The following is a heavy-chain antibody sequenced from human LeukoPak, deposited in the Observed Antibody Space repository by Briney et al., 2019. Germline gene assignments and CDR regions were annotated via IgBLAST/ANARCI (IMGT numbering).Heavy chain of an antibody. Sequence: GESLKISCKGSGYIFTNYWIAWVRQMPEKGLECMGIIYPGDSDTRYSPSLQGQVTISADKSISTAYLQWSSLKASDTAMYYCARLYHYFNGRDYYPDYFDFWGQGTLVTVSS. CDR2: IYPGDSDT. V-gene: IGHV5-51*01. CDR1: GYIFTNYW. J-gene: IGHJ4*02. CDR3: ARLYHYFNGRDYYPDYFDF. D-gene: IGHD3-22*01.